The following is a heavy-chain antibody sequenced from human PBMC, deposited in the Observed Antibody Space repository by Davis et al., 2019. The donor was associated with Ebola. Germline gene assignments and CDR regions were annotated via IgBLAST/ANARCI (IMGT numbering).Heavy chain of an antibody. J-gene: IGHJ4*02. CDR3: AKSRVAAAGHTYYFDY. Sequence: GGSLRLSCAASGFTFSSYWMSWVRQAPGKGLEWVANIKQDGSEKYYVDSVKGRFTISRDNSKNTLYLQMNSLRAEDTAVYYCAKSRVAAAGHTYYFDYWGQGTLVTVSS. D-gene: IGHD6-13*01. V-gene: IGHV3-7*01. CDR2: IKQDGSEK. CDR1: GFTFSSYW.